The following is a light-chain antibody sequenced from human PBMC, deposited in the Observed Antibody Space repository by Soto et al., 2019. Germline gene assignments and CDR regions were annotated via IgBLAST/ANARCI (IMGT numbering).Light chain of an antibody. CDR3: QQYETFSGT. J-gene: IGKJ1*01. CDR2: DAS. Sequence: DIQMTQSPSTLSASVGDRVTITCRASQSISSWLALYQQKPGKAPKLLIYDASALPRGVPSRFSGSGSGTKFTLTIASLQPDDFATYYCQQYETFSGTFGPGTKVDI. CDR1: QSISSW. V-gene: IGKV1-5*01.